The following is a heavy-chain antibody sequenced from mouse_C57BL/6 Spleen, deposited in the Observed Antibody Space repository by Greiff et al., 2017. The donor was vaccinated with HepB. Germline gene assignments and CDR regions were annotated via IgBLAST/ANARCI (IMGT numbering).Heavy chain of an antibody. CDR3: TYYYGSPSMDY. Sequence: EVMLVESGGGLVQPGGSMKLSCVASGFTFSNYWMNWVSQSPEKGLEWVAQIRLKSDNYATHYAESVKGRFTISRDDSKSSVYLQMNNLRAEDTGIYYCTYYYGSPSMDYWGQGTSVTVSS. V-gene: IGHV6-3*01. J-gene: IGHJ4*01. D-gene: IGHD1-1*01. CDR2: IRLKSDNYAT. CDR1: GFTFSNYW.